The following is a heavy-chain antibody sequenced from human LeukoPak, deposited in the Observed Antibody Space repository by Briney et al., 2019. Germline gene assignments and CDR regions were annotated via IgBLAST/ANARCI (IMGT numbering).Heavy chain of an antibody. J-gene: IGHJ4*02. CDR2: FAPEDGET. CDR1: GYTLTELS. D-gene: IGHD3-22*01. Sequence: ASVKVSCKVSGYTLTELSMHWVRQAPGKGLEWMGGFAPEDGETIYAQKFQGRVTMTEDTSTDTAYMELSSLRSEDTAVYYCATEWSYYDSSGYSSYWGQGTLVTVSS. CDR3: ATEWSYYDSSGYSSY. V-gene: IGHV1-24*01.